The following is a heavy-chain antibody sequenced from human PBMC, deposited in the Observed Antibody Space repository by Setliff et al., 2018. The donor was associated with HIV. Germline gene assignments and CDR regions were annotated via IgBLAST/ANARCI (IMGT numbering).Heavy chain of an antibody. CDR2: VFPDDSDT. CDR3: ARLSGLYYYDTSGYYYGHYFDY. D-gene: IGHD3-22*01. V-gene: IGHV5-51*01. J-gene: IGHJ4*02. Sequence: GESLKISCQASGYSFTTLWIAWVSQMPGKGLEWMGMVFPDDSDTRYSPSFQGQVSMSADKSINTAYLQWSSLKASDTAVYYCARLSGLYYYDTSGYYYGHYFDYWGQGTLVTVSS. CDR1: GYSFTTLW.